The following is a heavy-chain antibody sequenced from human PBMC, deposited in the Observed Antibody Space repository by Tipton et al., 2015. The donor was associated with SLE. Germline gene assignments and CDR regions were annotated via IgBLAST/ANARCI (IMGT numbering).Heavy chain of an antibody. J-gene: IGHJ4*02. Sequence: SLRLSCAASGFTVSSYAMHWVRQAPGKGLEWVAVISYDGSNKYYADSVKGRFTISRDNSKNTLYLQMNSLRAEDTAVYYCAISLYSSPDYWGQGTLVTVSS. CDR1: GFTVSSYA. CDR3: AISLYSSPDY. D-gene: IGHD6-13*01. CDR2: ISYDGSNK. V-gene: IGHV3-30*04.